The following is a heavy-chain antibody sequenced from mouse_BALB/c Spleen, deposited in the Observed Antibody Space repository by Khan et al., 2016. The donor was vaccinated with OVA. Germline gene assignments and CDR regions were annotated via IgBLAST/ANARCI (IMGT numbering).Heavy chain of an antibody. CDR2: IYPGNNET. Sequence: EVQLVESGTVLARPGASVKMSCKTSGYSFTNYLIHWVKQRPGQGLEWIGDIYPGNNETTYNQKFKDKAKLTAGTSASTAYMELSSLTNEDFAVYYCTRGGYSSFAYWGQGTLVTVSA. J-gene: IGHJ3*01. CDR3: TRGGYSSFAY. V-gene: IGHV1-5*01. CDR1: GYSFTNYL. D-gene: IGHD2-12*01.